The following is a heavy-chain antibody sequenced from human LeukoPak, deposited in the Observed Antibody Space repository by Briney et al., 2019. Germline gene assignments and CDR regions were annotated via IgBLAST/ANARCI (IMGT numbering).Heavy chain of an antibody. D-gene: IGHD3-9*01. Sequence: SETLSLTCTVCGGSISSSSYYWGWIRQPPGKGLEWIGSIYYSGSTYYNPSLKSRVTISVDTSKNQFSLKLSSVTAADTAVYYCARDLGTHYDILTGYGPAFDIWGQGTMVTVSS. V-gene: IGHV4-39*07. CDR2: IYYSGST. CDR1: GGSISSSSYY. J-gene: IGHJ3*02. CDR3: ARDLGTHYDILTGYGPAFDI.